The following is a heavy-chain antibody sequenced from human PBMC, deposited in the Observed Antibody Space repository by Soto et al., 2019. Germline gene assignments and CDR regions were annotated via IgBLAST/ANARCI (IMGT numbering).Heavy chain of an antibody. CDR1: GFTFSSYA. V-gene: IGHV3-30-3*01. CDR2: ISYDGSNK. Sequence: GSLRLSCAASGFTFSSYAMHWVRQAPGKGLEWVAVISYDGSNKYYADSVKGRFTISRDNSKNTLYLQMNSLRAEDTAVYYCARDLTMIDTYWGQGTLVTVSS. D-gene: IGHD3-22*01. CDR3: ARDLTMIDTY. J-gene: IGHJ4*02.